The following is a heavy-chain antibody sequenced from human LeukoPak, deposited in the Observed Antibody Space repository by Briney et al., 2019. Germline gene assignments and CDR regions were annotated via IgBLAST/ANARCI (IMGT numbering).Heavy chain of an antibody. D-gene: IGHD3-3*01. V-gene: IGHV1-69*05. J-gene: IGHJ6*03. CDR3: AIGLGKYDFRRGYSPTINYYYMDV. CDR2: IVPIFGTP. CDR1: GGTFNTYA. Sequence: SVKVSCKASGGTFNTYAISWVRQAPGQGLEWMGGIVPIFGTPDYAQKFQGRVTITTVESTSTAYMELSSLRSEDTAVYYCAIGLGKYDFRRGYSPTINYYYMDVWGKGTTVTVSS.